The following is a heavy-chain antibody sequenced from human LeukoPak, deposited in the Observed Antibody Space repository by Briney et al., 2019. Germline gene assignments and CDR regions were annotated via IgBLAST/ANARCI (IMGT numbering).Heavy chain of an antibody. Sequence: TGGSLRLSCAGSGYTFIDYYMSWFRQAPGKGLECVSYMSSGGDTIYYADSVKGRFTISRDNAKNSLYLQMNSLRADDTAVFYCARGWWDLLLGFDYSGQGTLVTVSS. J-gene: IGHJ4*02. D-gene: IGHD1-26*01. CDR1: GYTFIDYY. V-gene: IGHV3-11*01. CDR3: ARGWWDLLLGFDY. CDR2: MSSGGDTI.